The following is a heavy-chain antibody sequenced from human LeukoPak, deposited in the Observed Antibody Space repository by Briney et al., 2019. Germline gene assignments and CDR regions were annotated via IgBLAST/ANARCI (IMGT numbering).Heavy chain of an antibody. D-gene: IGHD4-17*01. CDR1: GYTLAELS. CDR2: ISYDGSNK. V-gene: IGHV3-30*18. J-gene: IGHJ4*02. Sequence: SCKVSGYTLAELSMHWVRQAPGKGLEWVAVISYDGSNKYYADSVKGRFTISRDNSKNTLYLQMNSLRAEDTAVYYCAKDHDYGDLGPYFDYWGQGTLVTVSS. CDR3: AKDHDYGDLGPYFDY.